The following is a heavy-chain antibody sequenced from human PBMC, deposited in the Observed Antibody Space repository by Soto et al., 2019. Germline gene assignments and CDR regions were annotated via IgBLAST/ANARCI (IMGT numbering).Heavy chain of an antibody. CDR1: GFTFSSYG. J-gene: IGHJ4*02. D-gene: IGHD6-19*01. V-gene: IGHV3-30*03. CDR3: ARDPFSSGWPHGSDY. CDR2: ISYDGSNK. Sequence: QVQLVESGGGVVQPGRSLRLSCAASGFTFSSYGMHWVRQAPGKGLEWVAVISYDGSNKYYADSVKGRFTISRDNSKNTRYLQMNSLRAEDTAVYYCARDPFSSGWPHGSDYWGQGTLVTVSS.